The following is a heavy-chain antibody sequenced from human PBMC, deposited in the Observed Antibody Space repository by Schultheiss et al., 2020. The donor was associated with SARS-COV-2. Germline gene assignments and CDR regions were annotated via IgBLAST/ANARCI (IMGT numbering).Heavy chain of an antibody. J-gene: IGHJ6*02. CDR2: ISGSGGST. Sequence: GGSLRLSCAASGFTFSRYGMHWVRQAPGKGLEWVSAISGSGGSTYYADSVKGRFTISRDNSKNTLYLQMNSLRAEDTAVYYCARVRYGGNYYYYGMDVWGQGTTVTVSS. CDR3: ARVRYGGNYYYYGMDV. CDR1: GFTFSRYG. D-gene: IGHD4-17*01. V-gene: IGHV3-NL1*01.